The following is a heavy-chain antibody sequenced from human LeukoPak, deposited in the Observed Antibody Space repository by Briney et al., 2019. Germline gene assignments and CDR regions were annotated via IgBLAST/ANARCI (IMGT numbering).Heavy chain of an antibody. Sequence: GGSLRLSCAASGFTFSTYGMHWVRQAPGKGLEWVAFVRYDGSKKYYTNSVKGRFTISRDNSKNTLYLEMNSLRAEDTAVYYCARPSNEGQWLVGQGVDYWGQGTLVTVSS. V-gene: IGHV3-30*02. D-gene: IGHD6-19*01. CDR1: GFTFSTYG. CDR2: VRYDGSKK. J-gene: IGHJ4*02. CDR3: ARPSNEGQWLVGQGVDY.